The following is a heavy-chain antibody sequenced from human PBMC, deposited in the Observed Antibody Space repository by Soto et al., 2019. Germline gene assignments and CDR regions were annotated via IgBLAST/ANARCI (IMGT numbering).Heavy chain of an antibody. Sequence: QITLKESGPTLVKPTQTLTLTCTFSGFSLSTSGVGVGWIRQPPGKALEWLALIYWDDDKRYSPSLKSRLTITKDTSKNQVVLTMTNMHPVDTATYYCAHYGDYRTAFDIWGQGTMVTVSS. CDR2: IYWDDDK. J-gene: IGHJ3*02. CDR3: AHYGDYRTAFDI. CDR1: GFSLSTSGVG. V-gene: IGHV2-5*02. D-gene: IGHD4-17*01.